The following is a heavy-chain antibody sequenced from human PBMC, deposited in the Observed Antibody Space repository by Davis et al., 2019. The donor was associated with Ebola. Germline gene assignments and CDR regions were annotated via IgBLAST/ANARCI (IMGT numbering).Heavy chain of an antibody. CDR3: ARVGTVVTSFDY. V-gene: IGHV1-2*04. CDR2: INPNSGGT. Sequence: ASVKVSCKTSGYTFTSYGISWLRQAPGQGLEWMGWINPNSGGTNYAQKFQGWVTMTRDTSISTAYMELSRLRSDDTAVYYCARVGTVVTSFDYWGQGTLVTVSS. D-gene: IGHD4-23*01. CDR1: GYTFTSYG. J-gene: IGHJ4*02.